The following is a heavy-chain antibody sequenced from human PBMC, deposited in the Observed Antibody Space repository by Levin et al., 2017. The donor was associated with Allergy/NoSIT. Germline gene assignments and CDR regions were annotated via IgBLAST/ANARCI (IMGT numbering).Heavy chain of an antibody. V-gene: IGHV3-23*01. CDR2: ISPNGGDT. Sequence: SGGSLRLSCAASGFTFSNYAMSWVRQAPGKGLEWISAISPNGGDTFYSEAVRGRLTISRDNSNVYLQMSSLRADDTAVYYCAKDRYDSSGYYLSGIDSWGQGTLVTVSS. D-gene: IGHD3-22*01. CDR1: GFTFSNYA. J-gene: IGHJ4*02. CDR3: AKDRYDSSGYYLSGIDS.